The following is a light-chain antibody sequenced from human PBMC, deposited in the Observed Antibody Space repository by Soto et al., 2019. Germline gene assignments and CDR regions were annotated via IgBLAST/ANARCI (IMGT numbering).Light chain of an antibody. CDR2: EDS. CDR1: NSDVGGHKH. CDR3: FSAADSSTPNWV. Sequence: QSALTQPASVSGSPGQSITISCTGTNSDVGGHKHVSWYQQHPGKVPNLMIYEDSKRPSGVSNRFSGSKSGNTASLTISGLQAEDEADYYCFSAADSSTPNWVFGGGTKLTVL. V-gene: IGLV2-23*01. J-gene: IGLJ3*02.